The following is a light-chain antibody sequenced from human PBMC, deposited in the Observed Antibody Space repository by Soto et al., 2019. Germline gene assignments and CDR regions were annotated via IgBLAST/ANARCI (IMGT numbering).Light chain of an antibody. V-gene: IGKV3-20*01. CDR3: QQYGSSPQT. CDR1: QSISSPY. Sequence: EIVLTQSPGTLSLSPGERATLSCRASQSISSPYLAWYQQKPGQAPRLLIYGASDRATGIPDRFSGSGSGTDFPLTISRLEPEDFAVYYCQQYGSSPQTFGQGTKVEIK. CDR2: GAS. J-gene: IGKJ1*01.